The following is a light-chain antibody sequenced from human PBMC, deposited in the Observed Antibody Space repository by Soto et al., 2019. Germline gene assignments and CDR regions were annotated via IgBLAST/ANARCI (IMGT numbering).Light chain of an antibody. V-gene: IGKV3-15*01. CDR2: AAS. CDR3: QQYNEWPRT. Sequence: EVVMTQSPATLSVSPGERATLSCRASQTVSRNLAWYQQKPGQAPRLLIYAASTRATGVPARFSGSGSGTEFTLTISSLQSEDFAVYSCQQYNEWPRTFGQGTKVDIK. CDR1: QTVSRN. J-gene: IGKJ1*01.